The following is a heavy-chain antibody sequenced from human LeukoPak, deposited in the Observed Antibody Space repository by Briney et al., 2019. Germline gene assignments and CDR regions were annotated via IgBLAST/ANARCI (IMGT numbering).Heavy chain of an antibody. CDR1: GGSISSYY. CDR3: ASHSGSKHYYMDV. V-gene: IGHV4-59*01. Sequence: SETLSLTCTVSGGSISSYYWSWIRQPPGKGLEWIGYIYYSGSTNYNPSLKSRVTISVDTSKNQFSLKPSSVTAADTAVYYCASHSGSKHYYMDVWGKGTTVTVSS. D-gene: IGHD6-6*01. J-gene: IGHJ6*03. CDR2: IYYSGST.